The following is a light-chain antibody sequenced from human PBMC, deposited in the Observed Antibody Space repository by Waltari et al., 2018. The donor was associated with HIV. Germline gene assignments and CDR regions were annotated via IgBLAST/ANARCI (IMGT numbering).Light chain of an antibody. CDR3: SSYAGSSTWV. CDR1: SSDAGDDNY. J-gene: IGLJ3*02. Sequence: QSALTQPPSASGSPGQSVTISCTGISSDAGDDNYVSWYQQSQGKAPKSIIYEVSKRPSGVPDRCSGSKSGNTASLTVSGLQADYEADYYCSSYAGSSTWVFGGGTKLTVL. CDR2: EVS. V-gene: IGLV2-8*01.